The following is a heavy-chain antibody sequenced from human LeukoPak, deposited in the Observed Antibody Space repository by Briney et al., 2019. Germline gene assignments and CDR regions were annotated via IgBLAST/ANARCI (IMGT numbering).Heavy chain of an antibody. D-gene: IGHD5-24*01. CDR1: GYTFTGYY. J-gene: IGHJ4*02. Sequence: ASVKVSCKASGYTFTGYYTHWVRQAPGQGLEWMGWINPNSGGTNYAQKFQGRVTMTRDTSISTAYMELSRLRSDDTAVYYCAREEMATATSYYFDYWGQGTLVTVSS. CDR2: INPNSGGT. CDR3: AREEMATATSYYFDY. V-gene: IGHV1-2*02.